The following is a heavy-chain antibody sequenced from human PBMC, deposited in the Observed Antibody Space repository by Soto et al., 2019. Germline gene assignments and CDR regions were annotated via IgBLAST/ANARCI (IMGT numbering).Heavy chain of an antibody. CDR2: ISAYNGNT. D-gene: IGHD2-15*01. Sequence: TSVKVSCTACGYRFTSYGISWVRQAPGQGLEWMGWISAYNGNTNYAQKLQGRVTMTTDTSTSTAYMELRSLRSDDTAVYYCARDYCSGGSCYFRWFDPWGQGTLVTVSS. J-gene: IGHJ5*02. CDR3: ARDYCSGGSCYFRWFDP. CDR1: GYRFTSYG. V-gene: IGHV1-18*01.